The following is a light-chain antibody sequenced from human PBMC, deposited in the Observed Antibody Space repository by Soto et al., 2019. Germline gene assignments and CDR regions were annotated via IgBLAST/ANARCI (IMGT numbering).Light chain of an antibody. J-gene: IGLJ1*01. CDR1: SSDVGRYDY. CDR3: SSYSISTAYL. V-gene: IGLV2-14*01. Sequence: QSVLTQPASVSGSPGQSITISCTGTSSDVGRYDYVSWYQLHPGKAPKLMVFEVSNRPSGVSYRFSGSKSGNTASLTISGLQAEDEADYFCSSYSISTAYLFGTGTKVTVL. CDR2: EVS.